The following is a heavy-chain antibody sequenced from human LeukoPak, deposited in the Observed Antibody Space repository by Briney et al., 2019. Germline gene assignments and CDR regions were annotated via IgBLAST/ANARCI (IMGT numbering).Heavy chain of an antibody. Sequence: ASVKVSCKASGYTFTSYAMHWVRQAPGQRLEWMGWINPNSGGTNYAQKFQGWVTMTRDTSISTAYMELSRLRSDDTAVYYCARDRGSGWSVDYWGQGTLVTVSS. D-gene: IGHD6-19*01. V-gene: IGHV1-2*04. CDR1: GYTFTSYA. J-gene: IGHJ4*02. CDR3: ARDRGSGWSVDY. CDR2: INPNSGGT.